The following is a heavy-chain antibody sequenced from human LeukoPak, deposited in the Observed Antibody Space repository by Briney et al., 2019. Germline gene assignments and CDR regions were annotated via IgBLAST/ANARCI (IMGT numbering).Heavy chain of an antibody. CDR1: GFTFNTYY. Sequence: GGSLRLSCAASGFTFNTYYMHWVRQAPGKGPVCVSRINSDGSNTNYADSVKGRFTISRDNAKHSLYLQMNSLRVENTAVYYCARGGDSSGSHNLFDPWGQGTLVTVSS. CDR3: ARGGDSSGSHNLFDP. V-gene: IGHV3-74*01. D-gene: IGHD3-22*01. J-gene: IGHJ5*02. CDR2: INSDGSNT.